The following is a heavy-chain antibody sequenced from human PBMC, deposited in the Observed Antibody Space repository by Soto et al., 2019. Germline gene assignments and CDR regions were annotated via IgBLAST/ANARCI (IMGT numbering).Heavy chain of an antibody. J-gene: IGHJ1*01. Sequence: SETLSLTCTVSGGSVSKGYYYWSWIRQSPGKGLEWIGYIYSSGGSNYNPSLKSRVTISLDTSKNQFSLKLTSVTAADTAVYYCARTFESSGYYLFQHWGQGTLVTVSS. CDR3: ARTFESSGYYLFQH. CDR2: IYSSGGS. V-gene: IGHV4-61*01. D-gene: IGHD3-22*01. CDR1: GGSVSKGYYY.